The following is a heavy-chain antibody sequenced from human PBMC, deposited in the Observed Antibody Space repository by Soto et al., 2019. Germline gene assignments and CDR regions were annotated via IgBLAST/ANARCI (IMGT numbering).Heavy chain of an antibody. CDR2: IYSGGST. Sequence: PGGSLRLSCAASGFTVSSNYMSWVRQSPGKGLEWVSVIYSGGSTYYADSVKGRFTISRDNSKNTLYLQMNSLRAEDTAVYYCARAKDGYYFDYWGQGTLVTVSS. V-gene: IGHV3-53*01. D-gene: IGHD5-12*01. J-gene: IGHJ4*02. CDR1: GFTVSSNY. CDR3: ARAKDGYYFDY.